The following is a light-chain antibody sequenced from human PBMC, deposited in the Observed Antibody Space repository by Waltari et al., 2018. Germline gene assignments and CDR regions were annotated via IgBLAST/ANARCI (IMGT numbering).Light chain of an antibody. J-gene: IGKJ4*01. V-gene: IGKV3-11*01. CDR3: QQRANWPPLT. CDR1: QSVYNF. CDR2: AAS. Sequence: EVVLTQSPATLSLSPGERATLSCRASQSVYNFLAWYQQKPGQAPRLLIYAASQRATCIPARFSGSGSGTDFTLTISSLEPEDVAVYYCQQRANWPPLTFGGGTKVEIK.